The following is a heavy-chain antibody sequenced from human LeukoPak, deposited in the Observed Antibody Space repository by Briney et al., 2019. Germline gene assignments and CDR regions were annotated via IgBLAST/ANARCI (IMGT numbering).Heavy chain of an antibody. V-gene: IGHV4-59*08. CDR2: IYYSGST. Sequence: SETLSLTCTVSGGSISSYYWSWIRQPPGKGLEWIGYIYYSGSTNYNPSLKSRVTISVDTSKNQFSLKLSSVTAADTAVYYCARLSIAAAGRGAFDIWGQGTMVTVSS. CDR1: GGSISSYY. CDR3: ARLSIAAAGRGAFDI. D-gene: IGHD6-13*01. J-gene: IGHJ3*02.